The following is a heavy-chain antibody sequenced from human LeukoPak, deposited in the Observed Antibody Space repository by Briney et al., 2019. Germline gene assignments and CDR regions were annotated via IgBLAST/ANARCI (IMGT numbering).Heavy chain of an antibody. J-gene: IGHJ6*04. CDR1: GGSFSSYY. CDR3: ARDPKYQLLGGMDV. D-gene: IGHD2-2*01. CDR2: INHSGST. V-gene: IGHV4-34*01. Sequence: PSETLSLTCAVYGGSFSSYYWSWIRQPPGKGLEWIGEINHSGSTNYNPSLKSRVTISVDKSKNQFSLKLNSVTAADTAVYYCARDPKYQLLGGMDVWGKGTTVTVSS.